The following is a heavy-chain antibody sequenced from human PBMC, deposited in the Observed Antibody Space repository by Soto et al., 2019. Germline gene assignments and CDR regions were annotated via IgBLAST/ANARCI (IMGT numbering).Heavy chain of an antibody. D-gene: IGHD6-6*01. V-gene: IGHV1-69*01. CDR2: LIPIFGTA. J-gene: IGHJ6*02. CDR1: GGTFSSYA. CDR3: ASPIAARPGYYYGMDV. Sequence: QVQLVQSGAEVKKPGSSVKVSCKASGGTFSSYAISWVRQAPGQGLEWMGGLIPIFGTANYAQKFQGRVTITEDESTSTAYMELSSLRSEDTAVYYCASPIAARPGYYYGMDVWGQGTTVTVSS.